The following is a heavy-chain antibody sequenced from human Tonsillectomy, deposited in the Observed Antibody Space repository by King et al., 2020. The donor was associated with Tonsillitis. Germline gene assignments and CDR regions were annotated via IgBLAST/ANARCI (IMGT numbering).Heavy chain of an antibody. CDR3: ARDPKQTPLDYFMDV. V-gene: IGHV3-66*01. D-gene: IGHD1/OR15-1a*01. CDR1: GITVSTNY. J-gene: IGHJ6*03. CDR2: LYRGGTT. Sequence: VQLVESGGGLVPPGGSLRLSCAASGITVSTNYMSWVRQAPGKGLEWVSVLYRGGTTFYADSVKGRFTISRDNSKNTLYLQMNSLRAEDTAVYYCARDPKQTPLDYFMDVWGKGTTVTVSS.